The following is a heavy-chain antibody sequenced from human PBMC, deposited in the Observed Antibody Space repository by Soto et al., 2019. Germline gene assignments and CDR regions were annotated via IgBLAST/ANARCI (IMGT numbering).Heavy chain of an antibody. V-gene: IGHV1-8*01. CDR1: GYPFTSHD. J-gene: IGHJ6*02. CDR3: ARDWGVVSYYYGMDF. D-gene: IGHD7-27*01. CDR2: MSPNTGNT. Sequence: ASVKVSCRASGYPFTSHDINWVRQAPGQGLEWMGWMSPNTGNTGYAQKFQGRVTMTRNTSMSTVYMELSSLRSDDTAVYFCARDWGVVSYYYGMDFWGQGTTVTVSS.